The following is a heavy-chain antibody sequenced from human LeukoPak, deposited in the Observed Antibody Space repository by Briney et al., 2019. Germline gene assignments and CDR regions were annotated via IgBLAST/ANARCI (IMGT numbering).Heavy chain of an antibody. D-gene: IGHD4-17*01. CDR3: ARGRPVTNSFRAYYYGMDV. CDR1: GGSVSSGSYY. Sequence: PSETLSLTCTVSGGSVSSGSYYWSWIRQPPGKGLEWIGEINHSGSTNYNPSLKSRVTISVDTSKNQFSLKLSSVTAADTAVYYCARGRPVTNSFRAYYYGMDVWGKGTTVTVSS. J-gene: IGHJ6*04. CDR2: INHSGST. V-gene: IGHV4-61*01.